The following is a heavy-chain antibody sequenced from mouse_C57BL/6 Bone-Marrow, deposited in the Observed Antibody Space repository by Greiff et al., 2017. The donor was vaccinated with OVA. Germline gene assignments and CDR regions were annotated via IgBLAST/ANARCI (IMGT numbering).Heavy chain of an antibody. CDR2: IYPRSGNT. D-gene: IGHD1-1*02. Sequence: QVQLQQSGAELARPGASVKLSCKASGYTFTSYGISWVKQRTGQGLEWIGEIYPRSGNTYYNEKFKGKATLTADKSSSTAYMELRSLTSEDSAVYFCARSGWSHWYFDVWGTGTTVTVSS. J-gene: IGHJ1*03. CDR3: ARSGWSHWYFDV. V-gene: IGHV1-81*01. CDR1: GYTFTSYG.